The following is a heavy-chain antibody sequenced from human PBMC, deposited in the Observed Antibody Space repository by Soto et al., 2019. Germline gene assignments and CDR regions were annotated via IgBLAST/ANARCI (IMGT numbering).Heavy chain of an antibody. CDR1: GGSISSYY. CDR2: IYYSGST. D-gene: IGHD3-3*02. CDR3: ARAFEANDY. V-gene: IGHV4-59*01. J-gene: IGHJ4*02. Sequence: SETLSLTCTVSGGSISSYYLSWIRQPPGKGLEWIGYIYYSGSTNYNPSLKSRVTISVDTSKNQFSLKLSSVTAADTAVYYCARAFEANDYWGQGTLVTVYS.